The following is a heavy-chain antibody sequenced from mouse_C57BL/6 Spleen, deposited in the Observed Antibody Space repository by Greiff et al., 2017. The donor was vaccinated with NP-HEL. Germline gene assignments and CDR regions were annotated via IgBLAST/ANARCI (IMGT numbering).Heavy chain of an antibody. D-gene: IGHD1-1*01. CDR2: ISNLAYSI. J-gene: IGHJ4*01. CDR3: ARRAYYGSSYAMDY. Sequence: EVKLVESGGGLVQPGGSLKLSCAASGFTFSDYGMAWVRQAPRKGPEWVAFISNLAYSIYYADTVTGRFTISRENAKNTRYLEMSSLRSEDTAMYYCARRAYYGSSYAMDYWGQGTSVTVSS. V-gene: IGHV5-15*01. CDR1: GFTFSDYG.